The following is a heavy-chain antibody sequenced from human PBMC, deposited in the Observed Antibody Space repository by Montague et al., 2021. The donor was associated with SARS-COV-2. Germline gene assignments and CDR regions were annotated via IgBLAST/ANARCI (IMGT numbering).Heavy chain of an antibody. CDR3: ARDRDWDDWCGMDV. D-gene: IGHD2-21*01. CDR1: GFILSSYE. Sequence: SLRISCAASGFILSSYEMNWVRQAPGKGLEWISYISSSGGGSTKHYTDSVKGRFTISRDNAKNSLYLQMNSLRVEDTAIYYCARDRDWDDWCGMDVWGQGTTVTVSS. V-gene: IGHV3-48*03. CDR2: ISSSGGGSTK. J-gene: IGHJ6*02.